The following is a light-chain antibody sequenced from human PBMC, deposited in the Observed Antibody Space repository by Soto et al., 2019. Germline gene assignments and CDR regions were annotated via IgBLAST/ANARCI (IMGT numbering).Light chain of an antibody. CDR1: QSVSTNF. J-gene: IGKJ1*01. V-gene: IGKV3-20*01. CDR3: QQYDSSWT. Sequence: EIVLTQSPATLSLSPGERATLSCRASQSVSTNFLAWLQQKPGQPPILLIYDTSKRATGIPDRFSGSGSGTDFTLTISRVEPEDFVVYYCQQYDSSWTFGQGTKVEIK. CDR2: DTS.